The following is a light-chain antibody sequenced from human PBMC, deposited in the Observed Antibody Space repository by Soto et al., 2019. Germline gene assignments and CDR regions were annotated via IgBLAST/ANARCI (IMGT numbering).Light chain of an antibody. CDR1: QSVSSSY. Sequence: EIVLTQSPGTLSLSPGERATLSCRASQSVSSSYLAWYQQKPGQAPRLLIYGASSRATGIPDRFSGSGSGTAFTLTISRLEPEDFEVYYCQPYGSSPGTLGQGTKADI. V-gene: IGKV3-20*01. CDR2: GAS. J-gene: IGKJ1*01. CDR3: QPYGSSPGT.